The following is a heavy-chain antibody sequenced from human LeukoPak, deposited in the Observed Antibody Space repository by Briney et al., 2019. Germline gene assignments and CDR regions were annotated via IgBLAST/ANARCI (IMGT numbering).Heavy chain of an antibody. J-gene: IGHJ3*02. D-gene: IGHD3-3*01. V-gene: IGHV4-38-2*02. CDR2: IHHSGTT. Sequence: PSETLSLTCTFCGYSISSGYYWGWIRQPPGKGLEWIGYIHHSGTTDYNPSLKSRVIILVDTTKNQFSLKVGSLTAADTAVYYCARRLGVITRDAYDIWGQGTMVIVS. CDR3: ARRLGVITRDAYDI. CDR1: GYSISSGYY.